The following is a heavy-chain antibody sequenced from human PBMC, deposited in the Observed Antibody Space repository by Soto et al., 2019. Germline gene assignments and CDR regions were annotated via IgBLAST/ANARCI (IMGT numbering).Heavy chain of an antibody. CDR3: AKGRWLGRFDY. D-gene: IGHD6-19*01. CDR2: ISYDGSNK. J-gene: IGHJ4*02. Sequence: QVQLVESGGGVVQPGRSLRLSCAASGFTFSSYGMHWVRQAPGKGLEWVAVISYDGSNKYYADSVKGRFTISRDNSKNTLYPQMNSLRAEDTAVYYCAKGRWLGRFDYWGQGTLVTVSS. V-gene: IGHV3-30*18. CDR1: GFTFSSYG.